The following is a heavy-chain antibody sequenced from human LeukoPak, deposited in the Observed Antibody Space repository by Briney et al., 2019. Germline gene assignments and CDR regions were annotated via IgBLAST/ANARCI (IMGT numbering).Heavy chain of an antibody. CDR1: GFTFSSYS. V-gene: IGHV3-7*01. D-gene: IGHD6-13*01. J-gene: IGHJ6*03. CDR3: AREVEQQLDYYYMDV. Sequence: GGSLRLSCAASGFTFSSYSMNWVRQAPGKGLEWVANIKQDGSEKYYVDSVKGRFTISRDNAKNSLYLQMNSLRAEDTAVYYCAREVEQQLDYYYMDVWGKGTTVTVSS. CDR2: IKQDGSEK.